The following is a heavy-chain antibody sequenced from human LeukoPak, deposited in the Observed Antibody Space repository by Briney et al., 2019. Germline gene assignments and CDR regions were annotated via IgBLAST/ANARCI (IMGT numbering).Heavy chain of an antibody. CDR1: GFTFISYA. D-gene: IGHD2-21*02. CDR3: AKRSDGSYFDY. J-gene: IGHJ4*02. V-gene: IGHV3-23*01. CDR2: ITGSGGGT. Sequence: GGSLRLSCAASGFTFISYAMNWVRQAPGKGLEWVSTITGSGGGTYYADSVKGRFTISRDNSKNTLYLQMNSLRAEDTAVYYCAKRSDGSYFDYWGQGTLVTVSS.